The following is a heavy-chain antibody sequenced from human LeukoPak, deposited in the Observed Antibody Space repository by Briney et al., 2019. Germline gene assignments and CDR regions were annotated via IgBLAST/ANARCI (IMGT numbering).Heavy chain of an antibody. D-gene: IGHD1-14*01. CDR2: IYYSGRA. V-gene: IGHV4-59*01. CDR1: GGSISSYY. J-gene: IGHJ5*02. Sequence: KPSETLSLTCTVSGGSISSYYWSWIRQPPGKGLEWIGYIYYSGRANYSPSLESRVTISVDTSKKQFSLKLSSVTAADTAVYYCARDSLNRLDPWGQGTLVTVSS. CDR3: ARDSLNRLDP.